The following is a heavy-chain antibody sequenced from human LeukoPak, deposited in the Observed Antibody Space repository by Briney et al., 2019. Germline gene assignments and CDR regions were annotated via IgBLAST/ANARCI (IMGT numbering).Heavy chain of an antibody. CDR3: ATDRYNYYGMDV. CDR1: GVTFSSYG. J-gene: IGHJ6*02. CDR2: IRYEGSKK. Sequence: PGGSLRLSCAASGVTFSSYGMHWVRQAPGEGLEWVAFIRYEGSKKYYADSVKGRFTISRDNSKNTLYLQMNSLRAEDTAVYYCATDRYNYYGMDVWGQGTTVTVSS. D-gene: IGHD3-9*01. V-gene: IGHV3-30*02.